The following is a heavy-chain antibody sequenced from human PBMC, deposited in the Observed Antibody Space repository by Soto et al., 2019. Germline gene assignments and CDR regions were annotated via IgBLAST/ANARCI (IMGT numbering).Heavy chain of an antibody. CDR2: ISYDGSNK. V-gene: IGHV3-30-3*01. D-gene: IGHD3-22*01. Sequence: GGSLRLSCAASGFTFSSYAMHWVRQAPGKGLEWVAVISYDGSNKYYADSVKGRFTISRDNSKNTLYLQMNSLRAEDTAVYYCARGVYYDSSGYSDYWGQGTLVTVSS. CDR1: GFTFSSYA. J-gene: IGHJ4*02. CDR3: ARGVYYDSSGYSDY.